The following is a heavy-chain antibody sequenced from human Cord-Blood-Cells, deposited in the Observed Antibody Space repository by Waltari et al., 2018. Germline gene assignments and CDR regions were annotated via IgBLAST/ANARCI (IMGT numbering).Heavy chain of an antibody. CDR1: GGSFSGHY. Sequence: QVQLQQWGAGQLKPSETLSPTCAAYGGSFSGHYWSWSRQPPGKGLEWIGEINQIGSTNYIPSLKSRVTISVDTSKNQFSLKLSSVTAADTAVYYCARGRGCDIWGQGTMVTVSS. J-gene: IGHJ3*02. CDR2: INQIGST. CDR3: ARGRGCDI. D-gene: IGHD3-10*01. V-gene: IGHV4-34*01.